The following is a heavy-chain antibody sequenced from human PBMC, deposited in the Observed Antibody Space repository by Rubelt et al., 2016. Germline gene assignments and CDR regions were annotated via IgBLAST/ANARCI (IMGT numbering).Heavy chain of an antibody. CDR3: ARDGHFIAAAVTTLRYFDL. J-gene: IGHJ2*01. CDR2: INHSGST. V-gene: IGHV4-34*01. D-gene: IGHD6-13*01. CDR1: GGSFSGYY. Sequence: QVQLQQWGAGLLKPSETLSLTCAVYGGSFSGYYWSWIRQPPGKGLEWIGEINHSGSTNYNPSLKSWVTISVDTSKNQFSLKLSSVTAADTAVYYCARDGHFIAAAVTTLRYFDLWGRGTLVTVSS.